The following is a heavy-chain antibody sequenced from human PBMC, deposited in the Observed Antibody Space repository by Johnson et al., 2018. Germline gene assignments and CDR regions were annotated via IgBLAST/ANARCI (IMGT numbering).Heavy chain of an antibody. D-gene: IGHD4-17*01. CDR1: GFTFSSYW. CDR3: AGNTVTTERPAWYFDL. Sequence: VQLVQSGGGLVQPGGSLRLSCAASGFTFSSYWMTWVRQAPGKGLEWVANIKADGSEKYYVDSVKGRFTMSRDNAKKSLYLQMNGLRADDTADYDCAGNTVTTERPAWYFDLWGRGTLVTVSS. J-gene: IGHJ2*01. V-gene: IGHV3-7*01. CDR2: IKADGSEK.